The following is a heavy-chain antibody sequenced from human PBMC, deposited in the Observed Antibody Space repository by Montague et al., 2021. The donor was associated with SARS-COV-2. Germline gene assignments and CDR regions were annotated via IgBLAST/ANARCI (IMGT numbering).Heavy chain of an antibody. V-gene: IGHV4-34*01. J-gene: IGHJ4*02. D-gene: IGHD3-10*01. CDR3: ARMRAVLLWFGESTYFDY. Sequence: SETLSLTCAVYGGSFGGYYWSWICQPPGKGLEWIGEINHSGSTNYNPSLKSRVTISVDTSKNQFSLKLSSVTAADTAVYYCARMRAVLLWFGESTYFDYWGQGTLVTVSS. CDR2: INHSGST. CDR1: GGSFGGYY.